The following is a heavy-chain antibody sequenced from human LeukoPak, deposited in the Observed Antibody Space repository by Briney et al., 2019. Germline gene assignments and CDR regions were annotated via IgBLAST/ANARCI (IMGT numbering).Heavy chain of an antibody. J-gene: IGHJ4*02. CDR2: ISWNSGSI. CDR3: AKGYYYDSSGYIDY. Sequence: GGSLRLSCAASGFTFDDYAMHWVRQAPGKGLEWVSGISWNSGSIGYADSVKGRFTISRDNAKNSLYLQMNSLRAEDTALYYCAKGYYYDSSGYIDYWGQGPLVTVSS. V-gene: IGHV3-9*01. CDR1: GFTFDDYA. D-gene: IGHD3-22*01.